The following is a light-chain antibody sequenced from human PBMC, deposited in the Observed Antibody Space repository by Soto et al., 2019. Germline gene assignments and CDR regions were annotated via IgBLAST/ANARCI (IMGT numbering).Light chain of an antibody. CDR2: GAS. CDR3: QQYGSSRT. Sequence: EIVLTQSPGTLSLSPGERATLSCRASQNVSSSYLAWYQQKPGQAPRLLIYGASSRATGFPDRFSGSGSGTDFTLTISRLEPEDFAVYYCQQYGSSRTFGQGTKVDIK. J-gene: IGKJ1*01. V-gene: IGKV3-20*01. CDR1: QNVSSSY.